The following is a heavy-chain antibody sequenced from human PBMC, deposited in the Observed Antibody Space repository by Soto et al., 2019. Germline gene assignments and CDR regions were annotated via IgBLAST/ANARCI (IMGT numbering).Heavy chain of an antibody. CDR3: ARGLGSSGWYSELPVY. V-gene: IGHV1-8*01. Sequence: QVQLLQSWAEVKKPGASVKVSCKASGYTFTSYDINWVLQATGQGLEWMGWMNPNSGNTGYAQKFQGRVTMTRNTSISTVYMELSSLRSEDTAVYYCARGLGSSGWYSELPVYWGQGTLVTVSS. CDR1: GYTFTSYD. J-gene: IGHJ4*02. CDR2: MNPNSGNT. D-gene: IGHD6-19*01.